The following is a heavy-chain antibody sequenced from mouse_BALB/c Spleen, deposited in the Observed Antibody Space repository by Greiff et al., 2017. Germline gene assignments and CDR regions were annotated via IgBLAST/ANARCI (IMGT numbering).Heavy chain of an antibody. Sequence: VKLMESGPGLVQPSQSLSITCTVSGFSLTSYGVHWVRQSPGKGLEWLGVIWSGGSTYYNSALKSRLSISKDNSKSQVFLKMNSLQTDDTAMYYCAKHEDGNFSWFAYWGQGTLVTVSA. CDR2: IWSGGST. J-gene: IGHJ3*01. CDR1: GFSLTSYG. D-gene: IGHD2-1*01. V-gene: IGHV2-4-1*01. CDR3: AKHEDGNFSWFAY.